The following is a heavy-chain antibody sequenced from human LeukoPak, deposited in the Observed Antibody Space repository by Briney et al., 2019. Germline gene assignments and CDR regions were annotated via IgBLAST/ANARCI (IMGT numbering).Heavy chain of an antibody. Sequence: GASVKVSCKASGGTFSSYAISWVRQAPGQGLAWMGGIIPIFGTANYAQKFQGRVTITADESTSTAYMELSSLRSEDTAVYYCARANYGDGGVWFDPWGQGTLVTVSS. D-gene: IGHD4-17*01. CDR1: GGTFSSYA. J-gene: IGHJ5*02. V-gene: IGHV1-69*13. CDR3: ARANYGDGGVWFDP. CDR2: IIPIFGTA.